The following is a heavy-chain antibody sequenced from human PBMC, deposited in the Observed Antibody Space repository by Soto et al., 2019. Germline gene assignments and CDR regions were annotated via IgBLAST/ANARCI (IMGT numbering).Heavy chain of an antibody. V-gene: IGHV5-10-1*01. D-gene: IGHD4-4*01. Sequence: EALQISCKGSGYSFTSYWISWVRQMPGKGLERMGRIDPSDSYTNYSPSFQGHVTISADKSISTAYLQWSSLKASDTAMYYCARSILAVTTDYYYYGMDVWRQGTRVTVAS. CDR1: GYSFTSYW. J-gene: IGHJ6*02. CDR2: IDPSDSYT. CDR3: ARSILAVTTDYYYYGMDV.